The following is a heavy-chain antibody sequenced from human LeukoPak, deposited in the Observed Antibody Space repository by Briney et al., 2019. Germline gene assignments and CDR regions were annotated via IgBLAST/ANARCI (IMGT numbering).Heavy chain of an antibody. CDR3: AKDWGLYYYDSSGYSDY. V-gene: IGHV3-30*18. D-gene: IGHD3-22*01. CDR2: ITYDGSNK. J-gene: IGHJ4*02. CDR1: RFTFSTYG. Sequence: GGSLRLSCAASRFTFSTYGMHWVRQAPGKGLEWVAVITYDGSNKYYADSVKGRFTISRDNSKNTLYLQMNSLRAEGTAVYYCAKDWGLYYYDSSGYSDYWGQGTLVTVSS.